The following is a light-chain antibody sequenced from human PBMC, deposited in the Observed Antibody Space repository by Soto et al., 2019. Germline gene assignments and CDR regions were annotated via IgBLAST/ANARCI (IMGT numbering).Light chain of an antibody. Sequence: DIQMTQSPSTLSASVGDRVTITCRASQSISSWLAWYQQKPGKAPRLLIYKASNLKSGVPSRFSGSGSGTEFTLTISSLQPDDFATYYCQHYNSYSEAFGQGTKVDIK. V-gene: IGKV1-5*03. CDR2: KAS. CDR1: QSISSW. CDR3: QHYNSYSEA. J-gene: IGKJ1*01.